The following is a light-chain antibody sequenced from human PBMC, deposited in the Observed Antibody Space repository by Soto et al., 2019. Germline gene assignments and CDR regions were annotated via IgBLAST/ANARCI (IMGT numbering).Light chain of an antibody. Sequence: DIVMTQSPGSLAVSLGEGATFNSKSSQGVLYSSTNKNYLAWYQQKAGQPPKLLIYWASTRESGVPDRLSGSGSWTDFTLTISSLQAEDVTVYYCQQYYSSPRTFGQGTKLEIK. CDR1: QGVLYSSTNKNY. J-gene: IGKJ2*01. CDR3: QQYYSSPRT. CDR2: WAS. V-gene: IGKV4-1*01.